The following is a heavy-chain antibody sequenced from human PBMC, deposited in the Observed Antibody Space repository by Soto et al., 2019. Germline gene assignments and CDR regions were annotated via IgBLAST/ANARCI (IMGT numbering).Heavy chain of an antibody. V-gene: IGHV3-74*01. CDR1: GFTFSSYW. D-gene: IGHD2-15*01. CDR2: INSDGSST. CDR3: VRTSLVVAAATREDY. Sequence: EVQLVESGGGLVQPGESLRLSCAASGFTFSSYWMHWVRQAPGKGLVWVSRINSDGSSTSYAGSVKGRFTISRDNAKNTLYRQMNSLRAEDTAVYYCVRTSLVVAAATREDYWGQGTLVTVSS. J-gene: IGHJ4*02.